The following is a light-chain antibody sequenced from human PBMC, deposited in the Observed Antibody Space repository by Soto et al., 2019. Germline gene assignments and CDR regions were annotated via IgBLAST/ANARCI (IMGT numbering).Light chain of an antibody. J-gene: IGKJ4*01. Sequence: DIQMTQSPSTLSGSVGDRVTITCRASQTISSWLAWYQQKPGKAPKVLISLASTLETGVPSRFSGSGSGTDFTFTISSLQPEDIATYYCQQFDDLPRTFGGGTKVDIK. CDR1: QTISSW. CDR2: LAS. CDR3: QQFDDLPRT. V-gene: IGKV1-33*01.